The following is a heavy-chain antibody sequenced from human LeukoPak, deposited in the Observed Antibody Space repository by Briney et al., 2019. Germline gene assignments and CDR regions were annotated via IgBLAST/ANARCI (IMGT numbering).Heavy chain of an antibody. V-gene: IGHV3-33*06. CDR2: IWFDGSNE. Sequence: PGRSLRLSCAASGFRFSSYGMHWVRQAPGKGLEWVAVIWFDGSNENYADSVKGRFTISRDDSKNMLYLQMNNLRAEDTALYYCAKLLSGSRDFDSWGQGTLVTVSS. CDR1: GFRFSSYG. CDR3: AKLLSGSRDFDS. D-gene: IGHD1-26*01. J-gene: IGHJ4*02.